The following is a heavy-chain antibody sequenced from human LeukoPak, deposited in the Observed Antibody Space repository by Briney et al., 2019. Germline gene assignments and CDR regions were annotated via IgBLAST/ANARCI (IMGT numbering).Heavy chain of an antibody. CDR2: INPNSDFT. CDR1: GYTFTGYY. V-gene: IGHV1-2*02. J-gene: IGHJ4*02. Sequence: ASVKVFCKASGYTFTGYYMHWVRQAPGQGLEWMGWINPNSDFTNFAQNFQGRVTMTSDTSISTAYMELSRLRSDDTAIYYCARAISGGSPITASDYWGQGTLVTVSS. CDR3: ARAISGGSPITASDY. D-gene: IGHD2-15*01.